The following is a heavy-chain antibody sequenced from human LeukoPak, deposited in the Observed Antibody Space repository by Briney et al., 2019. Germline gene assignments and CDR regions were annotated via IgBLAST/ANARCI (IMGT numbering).Heavy chain of an antibody. D-gene: IGHD1-1*01. Sequence: PSETLSLTCAVYGGSFSGYYWSWIRQPPGKGLEWIGEINHSGSTNYNPSLKSRVTISVDTSKNQFSLKLSSVTAADTAVYYCARADQTGTRALFDYWGQGTLVTVSS. V-gene: IGHV4-34*01. J-gene: IGHJ4*02. CDR2: INHSGST. CDR3: ARADQTGTRALFDY. CDR1: GGSFSGYY.